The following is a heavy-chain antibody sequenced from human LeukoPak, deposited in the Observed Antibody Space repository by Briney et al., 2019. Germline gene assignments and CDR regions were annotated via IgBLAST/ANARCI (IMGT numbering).Heavy chain of an antibody. CDR2: ISVGAEYI. CDR1: GFSQRTYV. D-gene: IGHD2-15*01. J-gene: IGHJ4*02. CDR3: ARSLGYCSAGSCFPFDY. Sequence: GGSLRLSCVASGFSQRTYVMNWFRQAPGTGLEWVSTISVGAEYIFYADSVRGRFTISRDNAKNSLYLQVNSLRAEDTAVYYCARSLGYCSAGSCFPFDYWGQGTLVTVSS. V-gene: IGHV3-21*04.